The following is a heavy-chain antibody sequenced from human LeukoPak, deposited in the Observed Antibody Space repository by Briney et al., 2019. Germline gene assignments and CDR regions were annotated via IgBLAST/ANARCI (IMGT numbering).Heavy chain of an antibody. Sequence: SETLSLTCTVSGGSISSSSYYWGWIRQPPGKGLEWIGSIYYSGSTYYNPSLKSRVAMSVDTSKNQFSLKVNSVTAADTAVYYCARGEAGALNSWGQGTLVTVSS. CDR3: ARGEAGALNS. J-gene: IGHJ4*02. CDR1: GGSISSSSYY. CDR2: IYYSGST. V-gene: IGHV4-39*07. D-gene: IGHD4/OR15-4a*01.